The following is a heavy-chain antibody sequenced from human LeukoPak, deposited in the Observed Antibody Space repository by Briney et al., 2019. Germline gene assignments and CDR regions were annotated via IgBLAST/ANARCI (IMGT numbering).Heavy chain of an antibody. Sequence: HSGGSLRLSCSASGFRFNTYWMHWVRQGPGKGLVWVSRINTDGTITTYADPVKGRFTISRDIAKNTLYMEMSSLRAEDTAVYYCARAGQGFDSWGQGTLVTVSS. CDR3: ARAGQGFDS. CDR2: INTDGTIT. CDR1: GFRFNTYW. V-gene: IGHV3-74*01. J-gene: IGHJ5*01.